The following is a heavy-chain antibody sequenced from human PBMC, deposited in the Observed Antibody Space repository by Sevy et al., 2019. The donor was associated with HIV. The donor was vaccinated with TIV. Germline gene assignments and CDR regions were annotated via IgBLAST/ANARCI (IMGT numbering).Heavy chain of an antibody. V-gene: IGHV3-7*01. J-gene: IGHJ6*02. Sequence: GGSLRLSCGASGFTFSTYWMTWVRQGPGRGLEWVANISPDESEKYTVNSVKGRFTVSRDNAKNSLYLQMHSLRAEDTAVYYCARDLFGSGYDILTGKHGLDVWGQGTTVTVSS. CDR2: ISPDESEK. CDR3: ARDLFGSGYDILTGKHGLDV. D-gene: IGHD3-9*01. CDR1: GFTFSTYW.